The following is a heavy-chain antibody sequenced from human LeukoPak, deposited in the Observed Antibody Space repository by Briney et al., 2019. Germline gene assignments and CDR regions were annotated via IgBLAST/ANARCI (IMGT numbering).Heavy chain of an antibody. CDR2: IYYSGST. CDR1: GGSISSYY. Sequence: PSETLSLTCTVSGGSISSYYWSWIRQPPGKGLEWIGYIYYSGSTNYNPSLKSRVTISVDTSKNQFSLKLSSVTAADTAVYYCARAAPHYCSTTSCPTRDFDYWGQGTLVTVSS. J-gene: IGHJ4*02. CDR3: ARAAPHYCSTTSCPTRDFDY. V-gene: IGHV4-59*08. D-gene: IGHD2-2*01.